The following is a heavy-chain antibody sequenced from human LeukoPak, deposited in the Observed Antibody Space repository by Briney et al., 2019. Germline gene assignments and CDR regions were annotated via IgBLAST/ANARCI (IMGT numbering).Heavy chain of an antibody. CDR2: IYSGGST. V-gene: IGHV3-23*03. CDR3: AKVRGYSSGWSHFDY. Sequence: PGGSLRLSCAASGFTFSSYWMSWVRQAPGKGLEWVSVIYSGGSTYYADSVKGRFTISRDNSKNTLYLQMNSLRAEDTAVYYCAKVRGYSSGWSHFDYWGQGTLVTVSS. CDR1: GFTFSSYW. J-gene: IGHJ4*02. D-gene: IGHD6-19*01.